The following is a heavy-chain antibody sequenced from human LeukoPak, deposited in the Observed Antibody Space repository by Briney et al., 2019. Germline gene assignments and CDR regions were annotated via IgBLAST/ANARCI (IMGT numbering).Heavy chain of an antibody. CDR2: IYYTGST. V-gene: IGHV4-39*02. Sequence: SETLSLTCTVSGGSISSSSYSWGWIRQPPGKGLEWIGNIYYTGSTYYNPSLKSRVTISVDTSKNQFSLKLTSVTAADTAVYYRAREPVTTYTLWLDYWGQGTLVTVSS. CDR1: GGSISSSSYS. D-gene: IGHD4-17*01. CDR3: AREPVTTYTLWLDY. J-gene: IGHJ4*02.